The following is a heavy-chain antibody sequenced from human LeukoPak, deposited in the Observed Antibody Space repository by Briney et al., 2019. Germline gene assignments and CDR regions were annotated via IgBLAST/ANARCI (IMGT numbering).Heavy chain of an antibody. CDR3: ARDSNTRN. D-gene: IGHD1-26*01. CDR2: ISSSGSTI. Sequence: GGSLRLSCAASGFTFSSYEMNWVRQAPGKGLEWVSYISSSGSTIYYADSVKGRFTIPRDDSKNTVYLQMNGLRVEDTAVYYCARDSNTRNWGQGTLVTVSS. CDR1: GFTFSSYE. J-gene: IGHJ4*02. V-gene: IGHV3-48*03.